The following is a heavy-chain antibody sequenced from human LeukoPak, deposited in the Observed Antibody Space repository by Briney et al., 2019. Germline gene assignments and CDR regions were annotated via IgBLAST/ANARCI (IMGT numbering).Heavy chain of an antibody. CDR2: IYSGDSDT. J-gene: IGHJ3*02. V-gene: IGHV5-51*01. CDR3: ASANSSGWYGDAFDI. CDR1: GCSFTSYW. Sequence: GGALQISCKGSGCSFTSYWIGWVRRMPGKGVEWMGIIYSGDSDTRYSASFQGQVTISAHKSISTAYLQWSSLKASDTAMYYCASANSSGWYGDAFDIWGQGTMVTVSS. D-gene: IGHD6-19*01.